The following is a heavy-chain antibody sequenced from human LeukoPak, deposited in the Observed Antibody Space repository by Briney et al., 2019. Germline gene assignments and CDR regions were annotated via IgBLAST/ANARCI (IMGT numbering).Heavy chain of an antibody. CDR1: GFTFSSYA. Sequence: GSLRLSCAAPGFTFSSYAMTWVRQAPGKGLEWVSAISGSGSTYYADSVKGRFTISRDNSKNTLYLQMNSLRAEDTAVYYCAKDQRGTSSYTYYFDCWGQGALVTVSS. D-gene: IGHD3-16*01. CDR2: ISGSGST. CDR3: AKDQRGTSSYTYYFDC. J-gene: IGHJ4*02. V-gene: IGHV3-23*01.